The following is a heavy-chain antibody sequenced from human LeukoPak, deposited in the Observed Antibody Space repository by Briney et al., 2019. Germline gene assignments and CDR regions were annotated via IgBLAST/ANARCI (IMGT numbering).Heavy chain of an antibody. CDR3: ARDRYSSSWYSNWFDP. V-gene: IGHV6-1*01. CDR1: GDSVSSNSAA. D-gene: IGHD6-13*01. J-gene: IGHJ5*02. CDR2: TYYRSKWYN. Sequence: SQTLSLTFAISGDSVSSNSAAWNWIRQSPSRGLEWLGRTYYRSKWYNDYAVSVKSRITINPDTSKNQFSLQLNSVTPEDTAVYYCARDRYSSSWYSNWFDPWGQGTLVTVSS.